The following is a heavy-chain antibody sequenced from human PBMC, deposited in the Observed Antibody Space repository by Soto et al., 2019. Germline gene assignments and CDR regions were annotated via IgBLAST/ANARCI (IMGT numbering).Heavy chain of an antibody. D-gene: IGHD3-22*01. CDR3: AKDRLDHDGWLDY. V-gene: IGHV3-30*18. CDR1: GFTFSSYG. CDR2: ISYDGNNK. J-gene: IGHJ4*02. Sequence: GSLRLSCAASGFTFSSYGMHWVRQAPGKGLEWVAVISYDGNNKYYTDSVKGRFTISRDNSKNTLYLQMNSLRAEDTAVYYCAKDRLDHDGWLDYWGQGTLVTVSS.